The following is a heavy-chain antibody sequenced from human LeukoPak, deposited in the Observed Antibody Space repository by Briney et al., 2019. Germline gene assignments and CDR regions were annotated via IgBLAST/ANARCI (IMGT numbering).Heavy chain of an antibody. V-gene: IGHV1-46*01. D-gene: IGHD2-15*01. CDR2: INPSGGST. CDR1: GYTFTSYY. Sequence: GASVKVSCKASGYTFTSYYMHWVRQAPGQGLEWMGIINPSGGSTSYAQKFQGRVTMTRDTSTSTVYMELSSLRSEDTAVYYCATEYCSGGSCYQYYYYFGYWGQGTLVTVSS. J-gene: IGHJ4*02. CDR3: ATEYCSGGSCYQYYYYFGY.